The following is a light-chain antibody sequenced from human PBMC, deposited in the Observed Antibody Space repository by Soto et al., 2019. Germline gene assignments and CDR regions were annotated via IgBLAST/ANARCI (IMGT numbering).Light chain of an antibody. CDR1: SSDVGYYNY. V-gene: IGLV2-14*01. CDR3: TSYTSSSAVV. Sequence: QSALTQPASVSGSPGQSITISCTGTSSDVGYYNYVSWYQQYPGKVPKLLIHDVSKRPSGISDRFSGSKSGNTASLTISGLQAEDEADYYCTSYTSSSAVVFGGGTKLTVL. J-gene: IGLJ2*01. CDR2: DVS.